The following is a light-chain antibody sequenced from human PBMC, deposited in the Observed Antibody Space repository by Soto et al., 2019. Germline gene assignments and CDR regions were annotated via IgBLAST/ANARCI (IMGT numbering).Light chain of an antibody. CDR2: EVS. CDR1: SSDVGGYNY. V-gene: IGLV2-14*01. Sequence: QSALTQPASVSGFPGQSITISCTGTSSDVGGYNYVSWYEQHPGKAPKLMIYEVSNRPSGVSNRFSGSKSGNTASLTISGLQAEDEADYYCQSYDSTLDARYVFGTGTKVTVL. CDR3: QSYDSTLDARYV. J-gene: IGLJ1*01.